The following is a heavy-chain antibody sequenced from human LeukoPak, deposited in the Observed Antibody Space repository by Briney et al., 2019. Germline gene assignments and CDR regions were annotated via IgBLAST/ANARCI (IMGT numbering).Heavy chain of an antibody. CDR3: AGNLYSSSCSDY. CDR1: GFTVTNNY. Sequence: GGSLRLSCAASGFTVTNNYMTWVRQAPGKGLDWVSVIYSDGRTYYADSVKDRFIISRDNSKNTLYLQMNSLKPEDTALYYCAGNLYSSSCSDYWGRGTLVTVSS. J-gene: IGHJ4*02. V-gene: IGHV3-53*01. D-gene: IGHD6-13*01. CDR2: IYSDGRT.